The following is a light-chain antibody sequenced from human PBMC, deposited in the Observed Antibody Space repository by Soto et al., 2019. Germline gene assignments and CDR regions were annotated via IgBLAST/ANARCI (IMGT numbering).Light chain of an antibody. CDR1: QSISSY. J-gene: IGKJ5*01. V-gene: IGKV1-39*01. CDR3: QQSYSTIT. CDR2: AAS. Sequence: DMKGTQTLGCLSGCVGVKVTMTCRASQSISSYLNWYQQKPGKAPKLLIYAASSLQSGVPSRFSGSGSGTDFTLTISTLQPQDFATYYCQQSYSTITFGQGTRLEIK.